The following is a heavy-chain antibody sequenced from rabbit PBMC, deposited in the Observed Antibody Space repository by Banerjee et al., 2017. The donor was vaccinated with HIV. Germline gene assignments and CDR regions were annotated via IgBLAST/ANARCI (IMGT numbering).Heavy chain of an antibody. J-gene: IGHJ4*01. CDR1: GFSFSSSYW. V-gene: IGHV1S40*01. D-gene: IGHD4-1*01. Sequence: QSLEESGGGLVQPGASLTLTCTASGFSFSSSYWICWVRQAPGKGPEWIACIDNGDGSTYYASWAKGRFTISKTSSTTVTLQMTSLTAADTATYFCARGGSGWAYYFNLWGPGTLVTVS. CDR3: ARGGSGWAYYFNL. CDR2: IDNGDGST.